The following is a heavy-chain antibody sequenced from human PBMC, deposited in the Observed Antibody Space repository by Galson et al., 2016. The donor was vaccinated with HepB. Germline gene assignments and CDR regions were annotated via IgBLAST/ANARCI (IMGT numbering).Heavy chain of an antibody. CDR3: ARDGYYNGSGSYGVATY. CDR1: GFSFSSSA. D-gene: IGHD3-10*01. J-gene: IGHJ4*02. Sequence: SLRLSCAASGFSFSSSAMYWVRQAPGKGLEWVAVISYHGSNKYYVDSVKGRFTISSDNSKNTLYLQMNSLRVEDTAMYYCARDGYYNGSGSYGVATYWGQGTPVTVSS. V-gene: IGHV3-30*04. CDR2: ISYHGSNK.